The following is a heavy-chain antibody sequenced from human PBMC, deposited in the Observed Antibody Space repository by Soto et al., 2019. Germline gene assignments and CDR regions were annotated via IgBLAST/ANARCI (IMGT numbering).Heavy chain of an antibody. CDR1: GGTFTTYA. CDR3: AGAHDYDTSGYPNWFDP. J-gene: IGHJ5*02. D-gene: IGHD3-22*01. V-gene: IGHV1-69*06. CDR2: IIPIFRSP. Sequence: SVKVSCKPSGGTFTTYAISWVRQAPGQGLEWMGVIIPIFRSPNYAQKFQGRVTITADKTTSTVYMELSGLRSEDTAVYYCAGAHDYDTSGYPNWFDPWGQGTLVTVSS.